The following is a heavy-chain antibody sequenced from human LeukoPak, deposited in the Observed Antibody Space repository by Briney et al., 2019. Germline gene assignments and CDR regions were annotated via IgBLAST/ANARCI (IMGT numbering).Heavy chain of an antibody. D-gene: IGHD2-2*01. CDR3: ARDEDCSSTSCFFSGFDY. J-gene: IGHJ4*02. V-gene: IGHV1-2*02. Sequence: ASVKVSCKASGYTFTGYYMHWVRQAPGQGLEWMGWINPNSGGTNYAQKFQGRVTMTRDTSISTAYMELSRLRSDDTAVYYCARDEDCSSTSCFFSGFDYWGQGTLVTVSS. CDR2: INPNSGGT. CDR1: GYTFTGYY.